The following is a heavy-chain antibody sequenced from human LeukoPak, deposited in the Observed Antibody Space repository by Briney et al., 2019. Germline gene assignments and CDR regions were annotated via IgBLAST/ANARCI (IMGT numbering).Heavy chain of an antibody. D-gene: IGHD3-10*01. CDR3: AREGWEIFACGY. CDR1: GFTFSSYV. J-gene: IGHJ4*02. CDR2: ISYDGSNK. Sequence: PGGSLRLSCAASGFTFSSYVMHWVRQAPGKGLEWVAVISYDGSNKYYADSVKGRFTISRDNSKNTLYLQMNSPRAEDTAVYYCAREGWEIFACGYWGQGTLVTVSS. V-gene: IGHV3-30*01.